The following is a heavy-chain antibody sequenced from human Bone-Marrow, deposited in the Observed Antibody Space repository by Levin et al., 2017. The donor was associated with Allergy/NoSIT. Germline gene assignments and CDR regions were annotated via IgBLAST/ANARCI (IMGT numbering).Heavy chain of an antibody. V-gene: IGHV2-70*13. CDR3: ARHCACGTCYRQACDY. J-gene: IGHJ4*02. CDR1: GFSLSSTEMY. CDR2: IAWDDDK. Sequence: SGPTLVKPTQTLTLTCTFSGFSLSSTEMYVSWIRQPPGKALEWLALIAWDDDKYYSTSLRSRLTIPKDTSKNQVVLTMTNMDPADTAIYNCARHCACGTCYRQACDYWGQGSLVTVSS. D-gene: IGHD2-15*01.